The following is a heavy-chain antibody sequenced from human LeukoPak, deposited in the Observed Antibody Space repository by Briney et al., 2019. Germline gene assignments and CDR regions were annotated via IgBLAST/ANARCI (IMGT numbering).Heavy chain of an antibody. Sequence: SETLSLTCTVSGGSISTNYWTWIRQPPGKGLEWIGYVYNTKNTNYNPSLKSRVTISVDTSKNQFSLKLSSVTAADTAVYYCARGDPFVAFDYWGQGTLVTVSS. CDR2: VYNTKNT. CDR3: ARGDPFVAFDY. CDR1: GGSISTNY. V-gene: IGHV4-59*13. J-gene: IGHJ4*02.